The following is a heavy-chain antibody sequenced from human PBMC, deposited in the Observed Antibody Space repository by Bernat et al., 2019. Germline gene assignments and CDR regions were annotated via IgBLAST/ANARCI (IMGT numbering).Heavy chain of an antibody. Sequence: FSNDWISWARQAPGHCLEWVCRIKITTYCGTTDYAAPFKGRFTISRDDSKNTLYLQINRLKTEDTAVYYFRTRRGWQQLVTRARSDIHFDLW. CDR2: IKITTYCGTT. V-gene: IGHV3-15*01. CDR3: RTRRGWQQLVTRARSDIHFDL. D-gene: IGHD6-13*01. J-gene: IGHJ2*01. CDR1: FSNDW.